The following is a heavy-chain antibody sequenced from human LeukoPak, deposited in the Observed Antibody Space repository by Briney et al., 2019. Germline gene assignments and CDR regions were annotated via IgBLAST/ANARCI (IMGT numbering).Heavy chain of an antibody. CDR3: ARDHAQPFNYGSGSSLLYFDY. CDR1: GFTFSSYS. D-gene: IGHD3-10*01. V-gene: IGHV3-48*04. Sequence: GGSLRLSCAASGFTFSSYSMNWVRQAPGKGLEWVSYISSSSSTIYYADSVKGRFTISRDNAKNSLYLQMNSLRAEGTAVYYCARDHAQPFNYGSGSSLLYFDYWGQGTLVTVSS. CDR2: ISSSSSTI. J-gene: IGHJ4*02.